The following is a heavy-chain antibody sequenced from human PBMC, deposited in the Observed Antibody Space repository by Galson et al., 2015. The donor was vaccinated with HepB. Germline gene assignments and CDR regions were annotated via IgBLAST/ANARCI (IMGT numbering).Heavy chain of an antibody. Sequence: SVKVSCKASGGTLNTYVISWVRQAPGQGLEWMGNIIPVLGATNYTQAFQGRLSITADESMNTASMELRSLRPEDTAIYYCARRAQWLAQGAYYLLFGVEVWGQGTTVTVSS. J-gene: IGHJ6*02. CDR2: IIPVLGAT. V-gene: IGHV1-69*13. CDR3: ARRAQWLAQGAYYLLFGVEV. D-gene: IGHD6-19*01. CDR1: GGTLNTYV.